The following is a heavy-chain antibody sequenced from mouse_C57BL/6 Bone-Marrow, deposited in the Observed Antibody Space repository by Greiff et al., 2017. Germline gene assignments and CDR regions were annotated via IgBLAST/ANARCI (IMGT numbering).Heavy chain of an antibody. CDR1: GYTFTSYW. V-gene: IGHV1-72*01. CDR3: ARKGSAVAHWYFDV. CDR2: IDPRSGGT. J-gene: IGHJ1*03. Sequence: QVQLQQPGAELVKPGASVKLSCKASGYTFTSYWMDWVKQRPGRGLEWIGRIDPRSGGTKYNEKFKSKATLTEDTPSSTAYMQLSSLTSGNSTVYYCARKGSAVAHWYFDVWGKGTTVTVSS. D-gene: IGHD6-1*01.